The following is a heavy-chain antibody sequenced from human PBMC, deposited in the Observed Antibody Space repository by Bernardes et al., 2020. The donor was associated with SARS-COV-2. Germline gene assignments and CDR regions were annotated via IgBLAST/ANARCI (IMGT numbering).Heavy chain of an antibody. V-gene: IGHV5-51*01. J-gene: IGHJ3*02. CDR1: GYSFTSYW. CDR3: ARALPGTMIVNAFDI. D-gene: IGHD3-22*01. Sequence: GESLKISCKGSGYSFTSYWIGWVRQMPGKGLEWMGIIYPGDSDTRYSPSFQGQVTISADKSISTAYLQWSSLKASDTAMYYCARALPGTMIVNAFDIWGQGTMVTVSS. CDR2: IYPGDSDT.